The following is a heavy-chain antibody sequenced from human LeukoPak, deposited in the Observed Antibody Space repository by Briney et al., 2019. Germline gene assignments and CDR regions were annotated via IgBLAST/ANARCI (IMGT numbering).Heavy chain of an antibody. CDR3: ARRQLPDAFDI. CDR1: GCSFTTYR. V-gene: IGHV5-10-1*01. J-gene: IGHJ3*02. Sequence: GESRKSSSKAAGCSFTTYRISRVLRKPGKGREVRGSIDPSDSYTNYSPSFQGHATISAAKSIRTAYLQWSSLKASDTAIYYCARRQLPDAFDIWGQGTMVTVSS. CDR2: IDPSDSYT. D-gene: IGHD2-2*01.